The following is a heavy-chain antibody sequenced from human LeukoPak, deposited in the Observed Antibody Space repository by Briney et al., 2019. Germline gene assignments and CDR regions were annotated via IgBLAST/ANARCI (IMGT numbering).Heavy chain of an antibody. V-gene: IGHV1-46*01. CDR1: GYTFTSYY. CDR3: ARESRGGYYFDY. CDR2: INPSGGST. Sequence: ASVKISCKASGYTFTSYYMHWVRQAPGQGLEWMGIINPSGGSTSYAQKFQGRVTMTRDTSTSTVYMELSSLRSEDTAVYYCARESRGGYYFDYWGQGTLVTVSS. D-gene: IGHD3-16*01. J-gene: IGHJ4*02.